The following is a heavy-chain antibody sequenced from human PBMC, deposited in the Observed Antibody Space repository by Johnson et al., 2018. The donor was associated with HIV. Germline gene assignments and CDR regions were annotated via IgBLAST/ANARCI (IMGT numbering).Heavy chain of an antibody. CDR1: GFTFDDSG. CDR3: ATHYYDSINAFDI. D-gene: IGHD3-22*01. CDR2: INWNGGST. J-gene: IGHJ3*02. V-gene: IGHV3-20*04. Sequence: VQLVESGGGVVRPGGSLRLSCAASGFTFDDSGISWVRQAPGKGLEWVSGINWNGGSTGYADSVKGRFTISRDNAKKSLYLQMNSLRADDTALYYCATHYYDSINAFDIWGQGTMVTVSS.